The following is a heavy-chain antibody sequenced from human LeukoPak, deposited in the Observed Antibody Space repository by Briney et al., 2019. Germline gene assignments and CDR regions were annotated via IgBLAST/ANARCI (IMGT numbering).Heavy chain of an antibody. J-gene: IGHJ4*02. CDR2: IYYSGST. Sequence: PSETLSLTCTVSGGSISNYYWSWIRQPPGKGLEWIGYIYYSGSTNYNPSLKSRVTMTIDTSKREVSLKLTSVTAADTSIYFCATSTKVVRPDSWDSWGQGTLVSVSS. CDR1: GGSISNYY. V-gene: IGHV4-59*12. CDR3: ATSTKVVRPDSWDS. D-gene: IGHD4-11*01.